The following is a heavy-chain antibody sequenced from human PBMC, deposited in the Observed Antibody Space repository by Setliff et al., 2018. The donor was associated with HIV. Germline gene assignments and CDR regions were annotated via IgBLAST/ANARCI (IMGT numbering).Heavy chain of an antibody. J-gene: IGHJ4*02. Sequence: PGGSLRLSCSASGFSFGSFAMHWVRQAPGKGLEYVSVITSTGSTIFYADSVKGRFTISRDNAKNSLYLQMNSLRAEDTAVYYCARAYYDILTGSYGITGIDYWGQGTLVTVSS. CDR2: ITSTGSTI. D-gene: IGHD3-9*01. CDR3: ARAYYDILTGSYGITGIDY. V-gene: IGHV3-48*03. CDR1: GFSFGSFA.